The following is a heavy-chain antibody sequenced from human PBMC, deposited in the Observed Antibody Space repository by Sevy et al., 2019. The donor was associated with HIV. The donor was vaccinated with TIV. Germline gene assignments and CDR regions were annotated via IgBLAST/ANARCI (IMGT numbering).Heavy chain of an antibody. V-gene: IGHV1-2*06. CDR3: ARECGFAMANAFDI. J-gene: IGHJ3*02. Sequence: ASVKVSCKASGYTFIDYYLIWVRQAPGQGLEWMGRFNPNSGDTNYAQKFQGRLTMTRDTSINSAYMELSRLTSDDTAVYYCARECGFAMANAFDIWGQGTMVTVSS. CDR1: GYTFIDYY. CDR2: FNPNSGDT. D-gene: IGHD2-2*01.